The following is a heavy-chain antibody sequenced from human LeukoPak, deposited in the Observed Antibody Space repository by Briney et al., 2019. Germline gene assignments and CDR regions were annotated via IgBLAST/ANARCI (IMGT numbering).Heavy chain of an antibody. V-gene: IGHV4-4*07. CDR1: GXSISSYS. D-gene: IGHD2-15*01. CDR3: ARAVHCSGGSCYFDY. J-gene: IGHJ4*02. CDR2: IYTSGST. Sequence: SETLSLTCTVSGXSISSYSWSWIRQPAGKGLEWIARIYTSGSTKYNPSLTSRVTMSVDTSKNQFSLKLRSVTAADTAVYYCARAVHCSGGSCYFDYWGQGTLVTVSS.